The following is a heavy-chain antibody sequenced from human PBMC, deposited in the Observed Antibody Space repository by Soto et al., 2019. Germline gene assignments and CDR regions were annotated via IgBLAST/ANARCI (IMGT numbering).Heavy chain of an antibody. J-gene: IGHJ4*02. CDR3: ARGTVRDHDFGDH. CDR2: ISSDGSST. D-gene: IGHD4-17*01. CDR1: GFTFSSYW. V-gene: IGHV3-74*01. Sequence: EVQLVESGGDLVQPGGSPRLSCVASGFTFSSYWMHWVRQVPGKGLVWVSRISSDGSSTSYADSVRGRFIISRDNAKNTLYLQVNSLRVDDTAVYYCARGTVRDHDFGDHWGQGTLVAVSS.